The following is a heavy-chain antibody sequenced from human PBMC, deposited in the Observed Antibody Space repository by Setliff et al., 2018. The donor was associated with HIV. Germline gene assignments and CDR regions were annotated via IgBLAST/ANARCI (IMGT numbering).Heavy chain of an antibody. J-gene: IGHJ4*01. CDR1: GYSFSDYW. D-gene: IGHD6-19*01. Sequence: GESLKISCKGYGYSFSDYWIGWVRQMPGKGPEWMAIIYPDDSDTRYSPSFQGQVTISADKSINTAYVQWSSLKASDTAMYYCARRPYDSGWSYFFDYWGQGTLVTVSS. CDR2: IYPDDSDT. CDR3: ARRPYDSGWSYFFDY. V-gene: IGHV5-51*01.